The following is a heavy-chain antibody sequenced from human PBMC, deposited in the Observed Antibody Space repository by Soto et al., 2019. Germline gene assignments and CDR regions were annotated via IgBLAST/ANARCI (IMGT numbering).Heavy chain of an antibody. CDR2: INPDGRRT. CDR3: TGAPHCGGGTCNSGHSSDGLHV. J-gene: IGHJ6*04. Sequence: ERSLRLSCGVSGFSFSRYWLHLVRQAPGKGREWVSRINPDGRRTEYAESVQSCFTVSKDNAKNMLFLYNNSVKVEDTAVYYCTGAPHCGGGTCNSGHSSDGLHVWGTGTTVTISS. D-gene: IGHD2-15*01. V-gene: IGHV3-74*01. CDR1: GFSFSRYW.